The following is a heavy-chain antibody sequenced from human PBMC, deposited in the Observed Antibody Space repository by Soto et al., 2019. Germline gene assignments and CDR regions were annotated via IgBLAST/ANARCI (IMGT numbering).Heavy chain of an antibody. CDR1: GGNPSNSA. Sequence: LLQSGAEVKKPGSSVKVACKASGGNPSNSAISWVRLAPGQGREWMGGIIPVFGIISHAQNFQGRVTITADESTSTAYMELSSLRSEDTAVYFCAGGRIVVAGSSAYYSMDVWGQGTTFTVSS. D-gene: IGHD6-19*01. V-gene: IGHV1-69*01. CDR2: IIPVFGII. J-gene: IGHJ6*02. CDR3: AGGRIVVAGSSAYYSMDV.